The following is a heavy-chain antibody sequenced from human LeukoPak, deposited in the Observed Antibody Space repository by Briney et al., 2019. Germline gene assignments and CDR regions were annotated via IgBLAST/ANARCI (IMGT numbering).Heavy chain of an antibody. J-gene: IGHJ4*02. CDR3: AKDGRYYDSSGYYYSEYYFDY. Sequence: GGSLRLSCAASGFTFSSYGMHWVRQAPGKGLEWVAFIRYDGSNKYYADSVKGRLTISRDNSKNTLYLQMNSLRAEDTAVYYCAKDGRYYDSSGYYYSEYYFDYWGQGTLVTVSS. D-gene: IGHD3-22*01. V-gene: IGHV3-30*02. CDR1: GFTFSSYG. CDR2: IRYDGSNK.